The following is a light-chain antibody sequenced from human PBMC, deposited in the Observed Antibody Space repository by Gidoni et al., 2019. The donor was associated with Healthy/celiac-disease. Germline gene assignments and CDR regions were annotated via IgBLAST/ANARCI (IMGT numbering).Light chain of an antibody. Sequence: QSVLTQPHSASGLPGQRVTISCSGSSSNIGRNTVNWYQQLPGTAPKLLIYSNNQRPAGVPGRFSGSKSGTSASLAISGLQSDDEADYYCAAWDDSLNALFGGGTKLTVL. CDR2: SNN. V-gene: IGLV1-44*01. J-gene: IGLJ2*01. CDR3: AAWDDSLNAL. CDR1: SSNIGRNT.